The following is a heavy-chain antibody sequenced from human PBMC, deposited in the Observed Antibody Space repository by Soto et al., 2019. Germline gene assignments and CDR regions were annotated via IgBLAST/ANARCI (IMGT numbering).Heavy chain of an antibody. V-gene: IGHV3-23*01. J-gene: IGHJ6*02. CDR3: AKERSLRRGYYYYGMDV. D-gene: IGHD3-10*01. Sequence: GGSLRLSCVASGFTFSSYAMSWVRQAPGKGLEWVSAISGSGGSTYYADSVKGRFTISRDNSKNTLYLQMNSLRAEDTAVYYCAKERSLRRGYYYYGMDVWGQGTTVTVSS. CDR2: ISGSGGST. CDR1: GFTFSSYA.